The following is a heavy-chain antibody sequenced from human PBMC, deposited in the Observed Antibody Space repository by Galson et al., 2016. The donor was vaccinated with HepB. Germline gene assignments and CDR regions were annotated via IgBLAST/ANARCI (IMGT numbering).Heavy chain of an antibody. J-gene: IGHJ6*04. CDR2: IRAGGEST. Sequence: SLRLSCAASGFTFSMYGMDWVRQAPVKGLEWVSAIRAGGESTSYADSVKGRFTISRDNSKDTLYLQMDNLRADDTAVYYCAKDIRPVKATLDYYFYEMDVWGSGTTVTVSS. CDR1: GFTFSMYG. D-gene: IGHD1-1*01. V-gene: IGHV3-23*01. CDR3: AKDIRPVKATLDYYFYEMDV.